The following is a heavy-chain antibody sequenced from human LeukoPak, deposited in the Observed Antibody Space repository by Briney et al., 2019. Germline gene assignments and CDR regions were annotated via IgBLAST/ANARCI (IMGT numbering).Heavy chain of an antibody. V-gene: IGHV1-69*04. CDR1: GGTFSSYA. D-gene: IGHD5-12*01. J-gene: IGHJ4*02. CDR2: IIPIFGIA. CDR3: ARAPKSRGYSGYAFTYYFDY. Sequence: SVKVSCKASGGTFSSYAISWVRQAPGQGLEWMGRIIPIFGIANYAQKFQGRVTITADKSTSTAYMELSSLRSEDTAVYYCARAPKSRGYSGYAFTYYFDYWGLGTLVTVSS.